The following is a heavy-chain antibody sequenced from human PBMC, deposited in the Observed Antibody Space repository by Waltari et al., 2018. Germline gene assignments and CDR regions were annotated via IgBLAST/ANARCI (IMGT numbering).Heavy chain of an antibody. D-gene: IGHD6-13*01. CDR3: ARPIAAAFFDY. Sequence: EVQLLESGGGLVQPGGSLRLSCAASGFTFSSYAMSWVRQAPGKGLEWVSVIYSGGSTYYADSVKGRFTISRDNSKNTLYLQMNSLRAEDTAVYYCARPIAAAFFDYWGQGTLVTVSS. J-gene: IGHJ4*02. CDR2: IYSGGST. V-gene: IGHV3-23*03. CDR1: GFTFSSYA.